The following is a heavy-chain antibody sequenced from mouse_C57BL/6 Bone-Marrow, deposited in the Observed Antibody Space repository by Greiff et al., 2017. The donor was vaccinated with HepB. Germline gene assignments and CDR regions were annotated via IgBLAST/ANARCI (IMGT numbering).Heavy chain of an antibody. V-gene: IGHV5-9*01. CDR2: ISGGGGNT. D-gene: IGHD4-1*02. CDR1: GFTFSSYT. Sequence: DVQLVESGGGLVKPGGSLKLSCAASGFTFSSYTMSWVRQTPEKRLEWVATISGGGGNTYYPDSVKGRFTISRDNAKNTLYLQMSSLRSEDTALYYCARHSTAWCAYWGQGTLVTVSA. CDR3: ARHSTAWCAY. J-gene: IGHJ3*01.